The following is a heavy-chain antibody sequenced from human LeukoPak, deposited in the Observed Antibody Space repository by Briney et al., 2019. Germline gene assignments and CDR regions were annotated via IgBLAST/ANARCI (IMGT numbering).Heavy chain of an antibody. CDR1: GFTFKSYG. CDR3: ARDYSSPGNFDY. J-gene: IGHJ4*02. V-gene: IGHV3-21*01. Sequence: PGGSLRLSCAASGFTFKSYGMSWVRQAPGRGLEWVSSISSSSSYIYYADSVKGRFTISRDNAKNSLYLQMNSLRAEDTAVYYCARDYSSPGNFDYWGQGTLVTVSS. CDR2: ISSSSSYI. D-gene: IGHD6-13*01.